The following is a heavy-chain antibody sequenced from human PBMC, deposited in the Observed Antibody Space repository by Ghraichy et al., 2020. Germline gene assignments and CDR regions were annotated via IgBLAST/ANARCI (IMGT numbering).Heavy chain of an antibody. V-gene: IGHV3-7*01. D-gene: IGHD6-19*01. CDR1: GFSLSTYW. CDR2: IRQDGSEK. Sequence: GGSLRLSCGASGFSLSTYWMSWVRQAPGKGLEWLANIRQDGSEKYYMDSVTGRSTISRDNAKNSLYLQMNSLRAEDTAVYHCARVEQGPVVGIWYFDLWGRGTLVTVSS. CDR3: ARVEQGPVVGIWYFDL. J-gene: IGHJ2*01.